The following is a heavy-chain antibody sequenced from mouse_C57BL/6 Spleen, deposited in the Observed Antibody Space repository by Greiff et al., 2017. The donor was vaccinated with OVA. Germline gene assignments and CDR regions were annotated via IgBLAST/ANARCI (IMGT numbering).Heavy chain of an antibody. CDR1: GYTFTDYE. J-gene: IGHJ2*01. CDR2: IAPETGGT. Sequence: VQLVESGAELVRPGASVTLSCTASGYTFTDYEMHWVKQTPVNGLEWIGAIAPETGGTAYNQLFKGKAIMTADKSSSTAYMELRSLTSEDSAVYYGTRPYSNYPGDYWGQGTTLTVSS. D-gene: IGHD2-5*01. CDR3: TRPYSNYPGDY. V-gene: IGHV1-15*01.